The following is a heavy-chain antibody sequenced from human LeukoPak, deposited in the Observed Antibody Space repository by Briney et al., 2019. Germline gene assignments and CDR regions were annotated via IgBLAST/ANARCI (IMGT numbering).Heavy chain of an antibody. V-gene: IGHV4-31*03. D-gene: IGHD6-19*01. CDR3: ARRRGNTSGFQGYYFDY. J-gene: IGHJ4*02. CDR2: IYYSGST. CDR1: GGSFSSGDYY. Sequence: SQTLSLTCTVSGGSFSSGDYYWRWIRQLPGKGLEWIGYIYYSGSTYYNPSLKSRLTISVDTSKNQFSLKLSSVTAADTAVYYCARRRGNTSGFQGYYFDYWGQGTLVTVSS.